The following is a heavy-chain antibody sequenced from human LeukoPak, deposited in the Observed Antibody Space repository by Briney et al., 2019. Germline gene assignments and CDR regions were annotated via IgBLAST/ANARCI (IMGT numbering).Heavy chain of an antibody. J-gene: IGHJ4*02. CDR3: ARGKDDSSGYYFDY. CDR2: IKQDGSEK. Sequence: PGGSLRLSCAASGYSFSSYWMRWVRQAPGKGLEWVANIKQDGSEKYYVDSVKGRFTISRDNAKNSLYLQMNSLRAEDTAVYYCARGKDDSSGYYFDYWGQGTLVTVSS. V-gene: IGHV3-7*01. CDR1: GYSFSSYW. D-gene: IGHD3-22*01.